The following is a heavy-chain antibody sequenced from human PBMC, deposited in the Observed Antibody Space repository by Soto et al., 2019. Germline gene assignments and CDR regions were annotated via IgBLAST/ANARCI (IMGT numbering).Heavy chain of an antibody. Sequence: KSSETLSLTCSVSGASISSHNWVWIRQPAGKGPEWVGRINIGGAINYSPSLKTRVTMSIDTSKNQFSLHLSSVTAADTAIYYCAGGRDDYNGWYFDLWGRGTLVTVSS. V-gene: IGHV4-4*07. CDR3: AGGRDDYNGWYFDL. D-gene: IGHD4-4*01. CDR1: GASISSHN. CDR2: INIGGAI. J-gene: IGHJ2*01.